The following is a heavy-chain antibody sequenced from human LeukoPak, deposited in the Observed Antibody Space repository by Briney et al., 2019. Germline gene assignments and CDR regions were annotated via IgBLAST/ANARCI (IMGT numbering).Heavy chain of an antibody. D-gene: IGHD3-9*01. Sequence: GGSLRLSCAASRSTFSDYYMSWIRQAPGKGLEWVSYISSSGNIIYYADSVKGRFTISRDNAKNSLYLQMNSLRAEDTAVYYCARDTNYDILAGYAFDIWGQGTMVTVSS. CDR3: ARDTNYDILAGYAFDI. CDR1: RSTFSDYY. V-gene: IGHV3-11*04. J-gene: IGHJ3*02. CDR2: ISSSGNII.